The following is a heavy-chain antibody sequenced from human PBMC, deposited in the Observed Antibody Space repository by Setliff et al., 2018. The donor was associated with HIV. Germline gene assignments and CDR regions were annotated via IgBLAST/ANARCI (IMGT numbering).Heavy chain of an antibody. V-gene: IGHV4-31*03. CDR2: IHYSGST. Sequence: SETLSLTCTVSAGSISSGGYYWSWIRQHPGKGLEWIGYIHYSGSTYFNPSLKSRVTISLDTSKNQFSLKVSSMTAADTAVYYCARNSKNWNYPVEYYDYYMDVWGTGTTVTVSS. D-gene: IGHD1-7*01. CDR1: AGSISSGGYY. J-gene: IGHJ6*03. CDR3: ARNSKNWNYPVEYYDYYMDV.